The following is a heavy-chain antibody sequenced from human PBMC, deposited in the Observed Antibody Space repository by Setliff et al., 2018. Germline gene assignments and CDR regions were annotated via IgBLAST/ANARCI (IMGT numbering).Heavy chain of an antibody. Sequence: SETLSLTCTVSGGSFTGTTYYWGWIRQSPGKGLEWIGTIINSGSTYYNPSLKSRVTMSVDTSKSQLSLRLSSVTAADTAVYYCLRIRLVPHGHSWGQGTLVTVSS. CDR1: GGSFTGTTYY. CDR2: IINSGST. CDR3: LRIRLVPHGHS. D-gene: IGHD2-15*01. V-gene: IGHV4-39*01. J-gene: IGHJ4*02.